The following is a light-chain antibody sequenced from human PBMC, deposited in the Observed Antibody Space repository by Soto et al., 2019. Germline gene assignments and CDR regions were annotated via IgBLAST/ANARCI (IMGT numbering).Light chain of an antibody. CDR2: DVS. J-gene: IGLJ2*01. Sequence: QSALTQPRSVSGSPGQSVTLSCTGTSSDVGGYNYVSWYQQFPGKAPKLMIYDVSKRPSGVPDRFSGSKSGNTASLIISGLQAEDEADYYCCSYAGTYPVVFGGGTKLT. V-gene: IGLV2-11*01. CDR3: CSYAGTYPVV. CDR1: SSDVGGYNY.